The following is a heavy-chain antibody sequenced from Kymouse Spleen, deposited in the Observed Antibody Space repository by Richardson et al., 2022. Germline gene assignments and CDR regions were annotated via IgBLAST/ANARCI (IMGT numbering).Heavy chain of an antibody. CDR2: ISGSGGST. V-gene: IGHV3-23*04. CDR3: AKVYSSGWYYYYYGMDV. J-gene: IGHJ6*02. D-gene: IGHD6-19*01. CDR1: GFTFSSYA. Sequence: EVQLVESGGGLVQPGGSLRLSCAASGFTFSSYAMSWVRQAPGKGLEWVSAISGSGGSTYYADSVKGRFTISRDNSKNTLYLQMNSLRAEDTAVYYCAKVYSSGWYYYYYGMDVWGQGTTVTVSS.